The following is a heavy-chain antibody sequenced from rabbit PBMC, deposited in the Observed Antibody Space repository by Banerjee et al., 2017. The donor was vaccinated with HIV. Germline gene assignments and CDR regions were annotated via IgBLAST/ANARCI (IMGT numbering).Heavy chain of an antibody. CDR1: GLDFSSYYY. D-gene: IGHD8-1*01. Sequence: QSLEESGGDLVKPGASLTLTCTASGLDFSSYYYMYWVRQAPGKRPEWIACILTGSSGSTYYASWAKGRFTISKTSSTTVTLQMTSLTAADTATYFCARDKPGTGYDADFDLWGPGTLVTVS. J-gene: IGHJ4*01. V-gene: IGHV1S40*01. CDR3: ARDKPGTGYDADFDL. CDR2: ILTGSSGST.